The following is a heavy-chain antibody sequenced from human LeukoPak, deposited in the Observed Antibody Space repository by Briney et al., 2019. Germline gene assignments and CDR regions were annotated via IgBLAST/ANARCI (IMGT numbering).Heavy chain of an antibody. Sequence: GGSLTLSCAASGFTFSTYSVNWVRLAPGKGLDWVSYISSSSNTIYYADSVKGRFTISRDNAKNSLYLQMNSLRAEDTAVYYCARVTYFYDNNAYYKAFDYWGQGTLVTVSS. CDR3: ARVTYFYDNNAYYKAFDY. D-gene: IGHD3-22*01. J-gene: IGHJ4*02. V-gene: IGHV3-48*01. CDR2: ISSSSNTI. CDR1: GFTFSTYS.